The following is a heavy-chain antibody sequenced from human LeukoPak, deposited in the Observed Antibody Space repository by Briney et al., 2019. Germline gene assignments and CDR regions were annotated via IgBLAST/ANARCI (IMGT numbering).Heavy chain of an antibody. CDR1: GGSISSSS. V-gene: IGHV3-21*01. Sequence: PSETLSLTCTVSGGSISSSSYYWGWIHQPPGQGLEWVSSISSSSSYIYYADSVKGRFTISRDNAKNSLYLQMNSLRAADTAVYYCARAMATIGVGEGDAFDIWGQGTMVTVSS. CDR2: ISSSSSYI. D-gene: IGHD5-12*01. CDR3: ARAMATIGVGEGDAFDI. J-gene: IGHJ3*02.